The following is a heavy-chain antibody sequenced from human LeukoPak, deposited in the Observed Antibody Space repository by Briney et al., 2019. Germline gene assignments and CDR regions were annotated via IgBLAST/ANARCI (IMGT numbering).Heavy chain of an antibody. Sequence: GGSLRLSCAASGFTFSSYAMHWVRQAPGKGLEWVAVISYDGSNKYYADSVKGRFTISRDNSKNTLYLQMNSLRAEDTAVYYCARTYYDILTGYSPFDYWGQGTLVTVSS. CDR1: GFTFSSYA. CDR3: ARTYYDILTGYSPFDY. D-gene: IGHD3-9*01. J-gene: IGHJ4*02. CDR2: ISYDGSNK. V-gene: IGHV3-30-3*01.